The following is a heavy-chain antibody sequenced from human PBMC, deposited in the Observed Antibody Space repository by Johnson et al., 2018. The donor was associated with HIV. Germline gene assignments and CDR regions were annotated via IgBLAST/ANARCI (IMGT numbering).Heavy chain of an antibody. CDR3: ARDSDVLPGYTGPEDAFDI. V-gene: IGHV3-9*01. D-gene: IGHD3-9*01. Sequence: VQLVESGGGLVQPGRSLRLSCVASGFTFDDYAMHWVRQAPGKGLEWVSGISWNSGSIDYADSVKGRFTISRDNAKNSLYLQMSSLRTEDTAVYFCARDSDVLPGYTGPEDAFDIWGQGTLVTVSS. CDR1: GFTFDDYA. CDR2: ISWNSGSI. J-gene: IGHJ3*02.